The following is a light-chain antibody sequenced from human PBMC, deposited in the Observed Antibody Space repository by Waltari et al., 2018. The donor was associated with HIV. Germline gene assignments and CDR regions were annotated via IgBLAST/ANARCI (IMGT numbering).Light chain of an antibody. CDR2: EVN. J-gene: IGLJ3*02. Sequence: QSALTQPASVSGSTGQSITISCTGTSSAVGSYNLVSWYQHHPGKAPKLMIYEVNKGPSGVSNRFSGSKSGNTASLTISGLQAEDEADYYCCSYAGSSSFWVFGGGTKLTVL. V-gene: IGLV2-23*02. CDR1: SSAVGSYNL. CDR3: CSYAGSSSFWV.